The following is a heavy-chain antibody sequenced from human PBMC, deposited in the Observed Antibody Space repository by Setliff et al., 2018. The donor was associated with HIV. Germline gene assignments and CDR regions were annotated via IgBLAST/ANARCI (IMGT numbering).Heavy chain of an antibody. D-gene: IGHD5-12*01. CDR1: KFSFSSYY. J-gene: IGHJ4*02. CDR3: ARDVLSYTAYHWLNF. V-gene: IGHV3-11*01. Sequence: PGGSLRLSCTASKFSFSSYYMAWIRQTPGKGLEWLSYISTTGDTIFYADSVKGRFTVSRDNAANSVSLRMSSLSPEDTAVYFCARDVLSYTAYHWLNFWGPGALVTV. CDR2: ISTTGDTI.